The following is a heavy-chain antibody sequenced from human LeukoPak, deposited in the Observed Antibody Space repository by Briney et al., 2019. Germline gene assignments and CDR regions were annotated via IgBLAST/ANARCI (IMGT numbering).Heavy chain of an antibody. CDR1: GFSITSSPYY. Sequence: SETLSLTCTVSGFSITSSPYYWGWIRQPPGKGLEWIGSMPYTGSTSYNPSLKSRLTISADTSKNQFSLELTSVTAADTAVYYCAREFSGRGLDWGQGTLVTVSS. V-gene: IGHV4-39*02. J-gene: IGHJ4*02. CDR3: AREFSGRGLD. D-gene: IGHD3-10*01. CDR2: MPYTGST.